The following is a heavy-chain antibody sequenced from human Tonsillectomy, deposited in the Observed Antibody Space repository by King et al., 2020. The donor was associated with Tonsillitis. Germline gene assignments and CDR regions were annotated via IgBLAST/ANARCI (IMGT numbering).Heavy chain of an antibody. Sequence: VQLVESGGDLVQPGGSLRLSCAASGFTFSSYAISWVRQAPGKGVEWVSAISGSGNITFYAASVKGRFTISRDNSKNTLYLQNNSLRAEDTAVYYCAKDLFDIPFFDHWGQGALVTVSS. CDR3: AKDLFDIPFFDH. CDR1: GFTFSSYA. V-gene: IGHV3-23*04. J-gene: IGHJ4*02. CDR2: ISGSGNIT.